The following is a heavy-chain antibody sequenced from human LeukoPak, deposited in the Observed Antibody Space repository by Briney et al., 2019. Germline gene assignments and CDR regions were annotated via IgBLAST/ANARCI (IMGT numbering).Heavy chain of an antibody. CDR3: ARDNPSSSGYC. Sequence: GGSLRLSCAASGFTVSSNFMTWVRQAPGKGLEWVSVIYSGGSTYYADSVKGRFTISRDNSKNTLYLQMNSLRAEDTAVYYCARDNPSSSGYCWGQGTLVSVSS. D-gene: IGHD6-19*01. V-gene: IGHV3-66*01. CDR2: IYSGGST. J-gene: IGHJ4*02. CDR1: GFTVSSNF.